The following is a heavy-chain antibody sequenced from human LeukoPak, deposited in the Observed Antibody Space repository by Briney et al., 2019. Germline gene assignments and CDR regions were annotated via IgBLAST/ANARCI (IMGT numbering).Heavy chain of an antibody. CDR1: GFTFSSYW. D-gene: IGHD3-3*01. Sequence: GGSLRLSCAASGFTFSSYWMSWVRQAPGKGLEWVANIKQDGSEKYYVDSVKGRFTISRDNAKNSLYLQMNSLRAEDTAVYYCARDHMYYDFWSGSGEYFQHWGQGTLVTVSS. J-gene: IGHJ1*01. CDR2: IKQDGSEK. V-gene: IGHV3-7*01. CDR3: ARDHMYYDFWSGSGEYFQH.